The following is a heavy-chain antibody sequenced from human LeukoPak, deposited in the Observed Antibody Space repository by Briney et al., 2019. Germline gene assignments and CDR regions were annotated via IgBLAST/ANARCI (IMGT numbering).Heavy chain of an antibody. CDR3: ARHAWGIAGNWYFDL. V-gene: IGHV4-39*01. J-gene: IGHJ2*01. CDR2: IYYSGST. Sequence: PSETLSLTCTVSGGSISSSSYYWGWIRQPPGKGLEWIGSIYYSGSTYYNPSLKSRVTISVDTSKNQFSLKLSSVTAADTAVYYCARHAWGIAGNWYFDLWGRGTLVTVSS. D-gene: IGHD6-13*01. CDR1: GGSISSSSYY.